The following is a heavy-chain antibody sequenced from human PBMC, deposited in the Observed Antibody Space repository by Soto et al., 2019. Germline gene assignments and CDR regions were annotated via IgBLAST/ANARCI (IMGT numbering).Heavy chain of an antibody. CDR3: ARAEFYYDSSGYSWFDP. V-gene: IGHV4-39*07. Sequence: SEILSLTCTVSGGSISSSSYYWAWVRQPPGKGLEWIGSIYYSGTTYYNPSLKSRVTISVDTSKNQFSLKLSSVTTADTAVYYCARAEFYYDSSGYSWFDPWGQGTLVTVSS. CDR1: GGSISSSSYY. CDR2: IYYSGTT. J-gene: IGHJ5*02. D-gene: IGHD3-22*01.